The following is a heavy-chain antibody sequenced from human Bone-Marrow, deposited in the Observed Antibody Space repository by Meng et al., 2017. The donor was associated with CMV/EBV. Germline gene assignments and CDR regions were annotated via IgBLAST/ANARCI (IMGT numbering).Heavy chain of an antibody. J-gene: IGHJ4*02. D-gene: IGHD6-19*01. CDR3: AKDLKRWLADFDY. CDR2: ISGSGGST. Sequence: GESLKISCAASGFTFSSYAMSWVRQAPGKGLEWVSAISGSGGSTYYADSVKGRFTISRDNSKNTLYLQMNSLRAEDTAVYYCAKDLKRWLADFDYWGQGTLVTVSS. V-gene: IGHV3-23*01. CDR1: GFTFSSYA.